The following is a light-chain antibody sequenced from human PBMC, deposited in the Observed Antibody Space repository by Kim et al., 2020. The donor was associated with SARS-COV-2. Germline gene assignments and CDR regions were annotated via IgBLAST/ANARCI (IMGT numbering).Light chain of an antibody. CDR3: QSYDNSLSGYV. CDR1: SSNIGAGYE. J-gene: IGLJ1*01. Sequence: QRIIISCTGSSSNIGAGYEVHWYQQFPGTAPKLLIYANTNRPSGVPDRFSGSKSGTSASLAITGLQAEDEADYFCQSYDNSLSGYVFATGTKVTVL. V-gene: IGLV1-40*01. CDR2: ANT.